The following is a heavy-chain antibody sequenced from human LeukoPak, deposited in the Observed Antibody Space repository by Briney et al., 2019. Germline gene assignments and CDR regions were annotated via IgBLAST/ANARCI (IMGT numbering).Heavy chain of an antibody. J-gene: IGHJ4*02. CDR2: INPNSGGT. D-gene: IGHD3-22*01. CDR3: ARRSSPTLLNYYDSSGYYFDY. CDR1: GYTFTGYY. Sequence: ASVKISCKASGYTFTGYYMHWVRQAPGQGLEWMGWINPNSGGTNYAQKFQGWVTMTRDTSISTAYMELSRLRSDDTAVYYCARRSSPTLLNYYDSSGYYFDYWGQGTLVTVSS. V-gene: IGHV1-2*04.